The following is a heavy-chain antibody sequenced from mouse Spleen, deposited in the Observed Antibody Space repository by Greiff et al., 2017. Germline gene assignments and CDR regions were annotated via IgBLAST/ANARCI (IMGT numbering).Heavy chain of an antibody. D-gene: IGHD2-1*01. CDR2: IDPSDSYT. CDR1: GYTFTSYW. V-gene: IGHV1-69*01. Sequence: QVQLQQPGAELVMPGASVKLSCKASGYTFTSYWMHWVKQRPGQGLEWIGEIDPSDSYTNYNQKFKGKATLTVDKSSSTAYMQLSSLTSEDSAVYYCALLVNGNRAYWGQGTLVTVSA. J-gene: IGHJ3*01. CDR3: ALLVNGNRAY.